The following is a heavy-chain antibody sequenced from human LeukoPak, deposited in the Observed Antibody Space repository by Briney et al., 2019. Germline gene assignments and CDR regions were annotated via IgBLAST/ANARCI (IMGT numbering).Heavy chain of an antibody. CDR1: GVSFSGYY. D-gene: IGHD2-15*01. CDR2: INHSGST. J-gene: IGHJ4*02. Sequence: PSETLSLTCAVYGVSFSGYYWSWIRQPPGKGLEWIGEINHSGSTNYNPSLKSRVTISVDTSKNQFSLKLSSVTAADTAVYYCAATYCSGGSCPNFDYWGQGTLVTVSS. CDR3: AATYCSGGSCPNFDY. V-gene: IGHV4-34*01.